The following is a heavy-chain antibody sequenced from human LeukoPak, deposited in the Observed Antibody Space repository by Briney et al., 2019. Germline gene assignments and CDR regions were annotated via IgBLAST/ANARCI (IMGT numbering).Heavy chain of an antibody. D-gene: IGHD6-19*01. J-gene: IGHJ4*02. Sequence: SETLSLTCTVSGGSISSSDYYWGWVRQPPGKGLEWIGYIYYSGSTNYNPSLKSRVTISVDTSKNQFSLKLSSVTAADTAVYYCASAEAVAGQLYYFDYWGQGTLVTVSS. V-gene: IGHV4-61*05. CDR1: GGSISSSDYY. CDR3: ASAEAVAGQLYYFDY. CDR2: IYYSGST.